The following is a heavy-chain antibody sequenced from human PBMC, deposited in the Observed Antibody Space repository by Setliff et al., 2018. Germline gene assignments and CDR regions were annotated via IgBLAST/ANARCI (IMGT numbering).Heavy chain of an antibody. J-gene: IGHJ4*02. Sequence: PSEILSLTCAVYGGSFSGYYWSWIRQPPGKGLEWIGEINHSGSTNYNPSLKSRVTISVDTSKNQFSLKLSSVTAADTAVYYCARGRIQLWKYYFDYWGQGTLVTVSS. V-gene: IGHV4-34*01. CDR1: GGSFSGYY. CDR2: INHSGST. CDR3: ARGRIQLWKYYFDY. D-gene: IGHD5-18*01.